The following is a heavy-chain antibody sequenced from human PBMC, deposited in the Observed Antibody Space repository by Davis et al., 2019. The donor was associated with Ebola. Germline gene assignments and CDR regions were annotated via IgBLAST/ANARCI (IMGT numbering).Heavy chain of an antibody. CDR3: ARVLAARPWYFDL. CDR2: ISYDGSNK. D-gene: IGHD6-6*01. V-gene: IGHV3-30-3*01. J-gene: IGHJ2*01. CDR1: GFTFSSYA. Sequence: PGGSLRLSCAASGFTFSSYAMHWVRQAPGKGLEWVAVISYDGSNKYYADSVKGRFTISRDNSKNTLYLQMNSLRAEDTAVYYCARVLAARPWYFDLWGRGTLVTVSS.